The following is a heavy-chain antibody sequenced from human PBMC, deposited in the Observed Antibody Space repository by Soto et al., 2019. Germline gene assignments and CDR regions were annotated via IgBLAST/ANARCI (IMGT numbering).Heavy chain of an antibody. V-gene: IGHV5-51*01. CDR1: GYIFTNFW. CDR2: VYPDDSYT. CDR3: ERHALAVALYYGMDV. Sequence: VESLKISCKGSGYIFTNFWIPCCLWGPGKGLEWMWIVYPDDSYTIYTPSFQAEFTMSIDKSVTAVYLEWSSLKASDTAVYYCERHALAVALYYGMDVWGQGTTVTVSS. D-gene: IGHD6-19*01. J-gene: IGHJ6*02.